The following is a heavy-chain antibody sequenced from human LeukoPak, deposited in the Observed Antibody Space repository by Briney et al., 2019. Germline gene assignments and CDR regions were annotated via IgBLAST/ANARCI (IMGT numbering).Heavy chain of an antibody. CDR2: IYSGGST. CDR3: ARSRYDSSGYYYY. CDR1: GFTVSSNY. J-gene: IGHJ4*02. D-gene: IGHD3-22*01. V-gene: IGHV3-53*01. Sequence: GGSLRLSCAASGFTVSSNYMSWVRQAPGKGLEWVSVIYSGGSTYYADSVRGRFTISRDNSKNTLHLQMNSLRAEDTAVYYCARSRYDSSGYYYYWGQGTLVTVSS.